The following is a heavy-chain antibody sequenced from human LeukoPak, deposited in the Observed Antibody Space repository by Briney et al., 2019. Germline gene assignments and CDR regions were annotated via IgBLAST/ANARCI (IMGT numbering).Heavy chain of an antibody. V-gene: IGHV5-51*01. CDR2: TYPGDSDT. CDR1: TGLFTGYW. D-gene: IGHD1-7*01. Sequence: GESLKISCKGSTGLFTGYWIGWVRQMPGKGLEWMGITYPGDSDTRYSPSFQGQVTISVDKSTSTAYLQWSSLEASDTAIYYCMRQRLGLAGTPDSYYYYYMDVWGKGTTVTISS. CDR3: MRQRLGLAGTPDSYYYYYMDV. J-gene: IGHJ6*03.